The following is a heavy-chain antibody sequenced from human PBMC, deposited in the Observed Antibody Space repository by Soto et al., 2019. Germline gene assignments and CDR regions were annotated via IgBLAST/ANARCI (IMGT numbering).Heavy chain of an antibody. CDR2: IGPSPSNI. V-gene: IGHV3-48*02. D-gene: IGHD1-1*01. CDR1: GITFSSYS. J-gene: IGHJ4*02. Sequence: VDLVESGGGLVQPGGSLRLSCSVSGITFSSYSFNWVRQAPGSGLEWISYIGPSPSNIYYADPVQGRFTISRDDAKDAVFLHMNSLRDEDTAVYYCVLTTGRLDYWGQGTLVTVS. CDR3: VLTTGRLDY.